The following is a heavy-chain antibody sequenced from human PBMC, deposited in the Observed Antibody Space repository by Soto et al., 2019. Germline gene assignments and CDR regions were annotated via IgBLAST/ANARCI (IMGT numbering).Heavy chain of an antibody. J-gene: IGHJ3*02. Sequence: GGSLRLSCAASGFTSSSYSMNWVRQAPGKGLEWVSSISSSSSYIYYADSVKGRFTISRDNAKNSLYLQMNSLRAEDTAVYYCARDRPVTTMADAFDIWGQGTMVTVSS. V-gene: IGHV3-21*01. CDR2: ISSSSSYI. CDR1: GFTSSSYS. CDR3: ARDRPVTTMADAFDI. D-gene: IGHD4-4*01.